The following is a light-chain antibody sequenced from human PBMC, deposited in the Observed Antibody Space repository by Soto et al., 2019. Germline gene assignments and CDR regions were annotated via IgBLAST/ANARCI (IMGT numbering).Light chain of an antibody. CDR2: KPS. Sequence: DIQMTQSPSTLSASVGDRVTIACRASQSISTWLAWYQQEPGKAPQLPSHKPSSLQCGVPSRFSDSGSGTDFTLTISSLHPDDFATYYCQQYNSYSPTFGQGTRVEIK. V-gene: IGKV1-5*03. CDR3: QQYNSYSPT. J-gene: IGKJ1*01. CDR1: QSISTW.